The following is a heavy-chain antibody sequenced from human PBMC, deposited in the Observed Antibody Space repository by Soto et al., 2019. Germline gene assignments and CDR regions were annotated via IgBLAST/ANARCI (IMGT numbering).Heavy chain of an antibody. CDR3: ARDKTLSMVRGVINDYYYYYYMDV. CDR2: MNPNSGNT. D-gene: IGHD3-10*01. J-gene: IGHJ6*03. Sequence: ASVKVSCKASGYTFTSYDINWVRQATGQGLEWMGWMNPNSGNTGYAQKFQGRVTMTRNTPISTAYMELSSLRSEDTAVYYCARDKTLSMVRGVINDYYYYYYMDVWGKGTTVTVSS. CDR1: GYTFTSYD. V-gene: IGHV1-8*01.